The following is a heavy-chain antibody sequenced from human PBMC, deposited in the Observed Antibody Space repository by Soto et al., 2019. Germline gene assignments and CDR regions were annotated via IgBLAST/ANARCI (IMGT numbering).Heavy chain of an antibody. J-gene: IGHJ4*02. CDR1: GVSVSRDYQ. V-gene: IGHV4-30-4*01. CDR3: ARAWDF. CDR2: ISYSGSP. Sequence: SETLSLTCTVSGVSVSRDYQWIWIRQPPGKGLEWTGHISYSGSPYYHPSLRSRLSISVDTSKNQFSLKVKSVTAADTAVYYCARAWDFWGQGPLVTVYS.